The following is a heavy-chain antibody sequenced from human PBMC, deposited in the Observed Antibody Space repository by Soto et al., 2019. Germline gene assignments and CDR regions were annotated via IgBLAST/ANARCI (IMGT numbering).Heavy chain of an antibody. V-gene: IGHV3-30*18. CDR2: ILFDGSDN. Sequence: QVQLVESGGGVVQPGGSLRLSCAASGFSFNNYGMHWVRQAPGKGLEWVAVILFDGSDNWYADSVKGRFTISRDNSKNTLYLQMNSLTAEDTAVYYCVKDMGYCSGGSCYWGAYFYYYMDVWGKGTTVTVSS. CDR3: VKDMGYCSGGSCYWGAYFYYYMDV. CDR1: GFSFNNYG. J-gene: IGHJ6*03. D-gene: IGHD2-15*01.